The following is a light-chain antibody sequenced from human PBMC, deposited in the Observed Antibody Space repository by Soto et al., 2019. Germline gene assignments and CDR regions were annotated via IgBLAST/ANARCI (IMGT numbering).Light chain of an antibody. CDR2: GAS. J-gene: IGKJ5*01. CDR3: QQYDNWPLT. CDR1: QYVHTH. Sequence: IVLTQSPATLSVSPGERATLSCRASQYVHTHLAWYQQKTGQAPRLLIYGASTRATGIPARFSGSGSGTEFTLTISSLQSEDFAVYYCQQYDNWPLTFGQGTRLEIK. V-gene: IGKV3-15*01.